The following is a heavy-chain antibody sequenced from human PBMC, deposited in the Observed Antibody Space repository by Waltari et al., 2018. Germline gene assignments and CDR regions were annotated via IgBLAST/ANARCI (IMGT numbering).Heavy chain of an antibody. J-gene: IGHJ4*02. D-gene: IGHD6-19*01. Sequence: QMKLLESGPGLVKPSETLSLTCTVSAASIRGHYWSWIRQPAGKGLEWIGRVYSTGATNYDPSLGRRATISVDTARKQVSLKLTAVTAADTAMYFCAESDSGSWQYFFNSWGQGALVTFSS. CDR3: AESDSGSWQYFFNS. CDR1: AASIRGHY. CDR2: VYSTGAT. V-gene: IGHV4-4*07.